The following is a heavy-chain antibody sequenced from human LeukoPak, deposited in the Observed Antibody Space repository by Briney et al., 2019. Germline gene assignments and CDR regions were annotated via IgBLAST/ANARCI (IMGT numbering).Heavy chain of an antibody. Sequence: PSETLSLTCTVSGGSISSYYWSWIRQPPGQGLEWIGYIYYSGSTNYNPSLKSRVTISVDTSKNQFSLKLSSVTAADTAVYYCARETRNPYYYDSSGLDYWGQGTLVTVSS. CDR3: ARETRNPYYYDSSGLDY. V-gene: IGHV4-59*01. CDR1: GGSISSYY. CDR2: IYYSGST. D-gene: IGHD3-22*01. J-gene: IGHJ4*02.